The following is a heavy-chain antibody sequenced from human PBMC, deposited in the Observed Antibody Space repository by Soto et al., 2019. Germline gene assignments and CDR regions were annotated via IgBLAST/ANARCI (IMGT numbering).Heavy chain of an antibody. CDR1: GGSIRSYY. J-gene: IGHJ3*02. CDR3: ARENIVLDAFDI. V-gene: IGHV4-59*01. D-gene: IGHD2-8*01. CDR2: IYYTGSS. Sequence: SETLSLTCTVSGGSIRSYYWSWIRQPPGKGLESIGYIYYTGSSNYSPTFKSRVTMSIDTSKNQFSLKLSSVTAADTAVYYCARENIVLDAFDIWGQGTIVTVSS.